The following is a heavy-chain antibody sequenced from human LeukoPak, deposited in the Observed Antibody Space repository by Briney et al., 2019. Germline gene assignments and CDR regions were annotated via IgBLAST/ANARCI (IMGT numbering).Heavy chain of an antibody. D-gene: IGHD3-16*01. CDR3: TTRGFWDTSVGMDV. V-gene: IGHV3-15*01. J-gene: IGHJ6*02. CDR1: GFTFSNAW. CDR2: IKSKTDGGTT. Sequence: GSLRLSCAASGFTFSNAWMSWVHQAPGKGLEWVGRIKSKTDGGTTDYAAPVKGRFTISRDDSKNTLYLQMNSLKTEDTAVYYCTTRGFWDTSVGMDVWGQGTTVTVS.